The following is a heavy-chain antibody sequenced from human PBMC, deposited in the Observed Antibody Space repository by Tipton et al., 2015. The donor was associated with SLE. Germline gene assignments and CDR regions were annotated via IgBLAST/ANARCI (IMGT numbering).Heavy chain of an antibody. J-gene: IGHJ6*02. CDR2: INHSGST. Sequence: TLSLTCAVYGGSFSGYYWSWIRQPPGKGLEWIGEINHSGSTNYNPSLKSRVTISVDTSKNQFSLKLSSVTAADTAVYLCARGVNYYYGMDVWGQGTTVTVSS. D-gene: IGHD3-10*01. V-gene: IGHV4-34*03. CDR3: ARGVNYYYGMDV. CDR1: GGSFSGYY.